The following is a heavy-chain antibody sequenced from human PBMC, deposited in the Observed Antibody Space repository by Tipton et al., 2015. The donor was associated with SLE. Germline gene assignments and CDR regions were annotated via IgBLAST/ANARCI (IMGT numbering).Heavy chain of an antibody. CDR1: DGSFSGYC. V-gene: IGHV4-34*01. CDR2: INHSGTT. D-gene: IGHD6-19*01. Sequence: TLSLTCAVYDGSFSGYCWSWIRQPPGKGLGWIGEINHSGTTNYDPSLKSRVTISVDTSKNQFSLKLSSVTAADTAVYYCARDPFRGLAVAASAYWGQGTLVTVSS. CDR3: ARDPFRGLAVAASAY. J-gene: IGHJ4*02.